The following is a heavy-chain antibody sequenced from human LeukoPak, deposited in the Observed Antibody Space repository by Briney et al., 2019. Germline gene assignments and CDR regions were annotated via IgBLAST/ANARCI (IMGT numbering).Heavy chain of an antibody. CDR1: GFTFSNAW. Sequence: PGGSLRLPCAASGFTFSNAWMSWVRQAPGKGLEWVGRIKSKTHGGATDYAAPVKGRFTISRDDSKNTLYLQMSSLKTEDTAVYYCTTDRGRTELPLFGYWGQGTLVTVSS. CDR2: IKSKTHGGAT. D-gene: IGHD1-7*01. V-gene: IGHV3-15*01. CDR3: TTDRGRTELPLFGY. J-gene: IGHJ4*02.